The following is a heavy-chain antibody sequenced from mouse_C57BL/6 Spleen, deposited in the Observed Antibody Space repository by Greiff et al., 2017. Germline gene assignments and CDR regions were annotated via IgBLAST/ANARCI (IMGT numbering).Heavy chain of an antibody. CDR2: INPNNGGT. CDR3: ARYGSRGAWFAY. V-gene: IGHV1-18*01. D-gene: IGHD1-1*01. Sequence: EVMLVESGPELVKPGASVKIPCKASGYTFTDYNMDWVKQSHGKSLEWIGDINPNNGGTIYNQKFKGKATLTVDKSSSTAYMELRSLTSEDTAVYYCARYGSRGAWFAYWGQGTLVTVSA. CDR1: GYTFTDYN. J-gene: IGHJ3*01.